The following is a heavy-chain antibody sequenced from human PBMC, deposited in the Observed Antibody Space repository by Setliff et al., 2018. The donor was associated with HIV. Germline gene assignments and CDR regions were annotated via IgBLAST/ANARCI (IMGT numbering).Heavy chain of an antibody. CDR3: ARAHDNHDSSGYSHDS. CDR2: IQQHGSII. Sequence: PGGSLRLSCAASGYTFSSYWMAWVRQCPGKGLEWVANIQQHGSIITYADAVQGRFTISRDNAKNMLFLQMNSPRAEDTAVYYCARAHDNHDSSGYSHDSWGQGSLVTVSS. J-gene: IGHJ4*02. V-gene: IGHV3-7*02. CDR1: GYTFSSYW. D-gene: IGHD3-22*01.